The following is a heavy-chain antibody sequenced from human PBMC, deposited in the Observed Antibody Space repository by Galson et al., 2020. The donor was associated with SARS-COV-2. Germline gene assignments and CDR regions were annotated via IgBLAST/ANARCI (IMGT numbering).Heavy chain of an antibody. CDR3: ARGLYGSGNHENWSPLDP. V-gene: IGHV1-69*13. J-gene: IGHJ5*02. CDR2: VIPIFKTP. Sequence: SVKVSCKASGGTFSNYAINWVRQAPGQGLEWMGGVIPIFKTPNYAQKFQGRVTIIADESTNMAYMELSSLKSEDTAVYYCARGLYGSGNHENWSPLDPWGQGTLVTVSS. D-gene: IGHD3-10*01. CDR1: GGTFSNYA.